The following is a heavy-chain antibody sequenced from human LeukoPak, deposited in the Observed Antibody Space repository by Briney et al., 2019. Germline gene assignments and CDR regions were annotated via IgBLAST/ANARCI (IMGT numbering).Heavy chain of an antibody. D-gene: IGHD6-6*01. CDR3: ARIVPAVKGAYFDY. CDR1: GFTVSSNY. J-gene: IGHJ4*02. CDR2: IYSGGGT. V-gene: IGHV3-53*01. Sequence: GGSLRLSCAASGFTVSSNYMTWVRQAPGKGLEWVSVIYSGGGTNYADSVKGRFTISRDNSKNTLYLQMNSLRAEDTAVYYCARIVPAVKGAYFDYWGQGTLVTVSS.